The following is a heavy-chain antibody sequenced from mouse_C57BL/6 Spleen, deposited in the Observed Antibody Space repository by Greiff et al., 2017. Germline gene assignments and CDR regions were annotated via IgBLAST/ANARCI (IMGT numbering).Heavy chain of an antibody. Sequence: VQGVESGPELVKPGASVKISCKASGYAFSSSWMNWVKQRPGKGLEWIGRIYPGDGDTNYNGKFKGKATLTADKSSSTAYMQLSSLTSEDSAVYFCARSAGSSSAWFAYWGQGTLVTVSA. D-gene: IGHD1-1*01. CDR3: ARSAGSSSAWFAY. CDR1: GYAFSSSW. J-gene: IGHJ3*01. V-gene: IGHV1-82*01. CDR2: IYPGDGDT.